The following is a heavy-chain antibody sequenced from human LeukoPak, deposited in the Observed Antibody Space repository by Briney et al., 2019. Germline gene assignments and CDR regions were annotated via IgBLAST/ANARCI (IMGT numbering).Heavy chain of an antibody. J-gene: IGHJ4*02. CDR1: GFTFSSYS. Sequence: GGSLRLSCAASGFTFSSYSMNWVRQAPGKGLEWVSYIRSSSRTIYYADSVKGRFTISRDNAKNLLYLQMNSLRAEDTAVYYCATTSFDSSDGEYYFDYWGQGTLVTVSS. V-gene: IGHV3-48*01. CDR2: IRSSSRTI. D-gene: IGHD3-22*01. CDR3: ATTSFDSSDGEYYFDY.